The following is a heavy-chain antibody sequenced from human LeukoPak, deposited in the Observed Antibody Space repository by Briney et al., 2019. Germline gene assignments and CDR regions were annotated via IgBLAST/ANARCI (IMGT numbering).Heavy chain of an antibody. D-gene: IGHD6-6*01. V-gene: IGHV1-2*02. CDR2: INPNSGGT. Sequence: ASVKVSCKASGYTFTGYYMHWVRQAPGQGLEWMGWINPNSGGTNYAQKFQGRVTMTRDTSISTAYMELSRLRSEDTAVYYCARMVVGAARPLYYYYYMDVWGKGTTVTVSS. J-gene: IGHJ6*03. CDR1: GYTFTGYY. CDR3: ARMVVGAARPLYYYYYMDV.